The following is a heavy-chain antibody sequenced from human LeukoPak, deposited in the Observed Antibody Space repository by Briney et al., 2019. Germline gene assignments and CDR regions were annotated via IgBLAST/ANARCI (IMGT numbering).Heavy chain of an antibody. J-gene: IGHJ6*03. CDR1: GGTFSSYA. Sequence: GATVKVSCKASGGTFSSYAISWVRQPPEQGLAWMGRIITIFGTANYAQKFQGRATITADKSTSTAYMELSSLRSEDTAVYYCARDRVQLWFDNYYYMDVWGKGTTVTVSS. CDR2: IITIFGTA. CDR3: ARDRVQLWFDNYYYMDV. V-gene: IGHV1-69*06. D-gene: IGHD5-18*01.